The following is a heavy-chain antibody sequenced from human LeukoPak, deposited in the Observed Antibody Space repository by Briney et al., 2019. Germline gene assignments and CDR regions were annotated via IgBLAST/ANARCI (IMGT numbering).Heavy chain of an antibody. CDR1: GLTFSSYW. V-gene: IGHV3-7*01. CDR3: ARDRASWYYYYYGMDV. CDR2: IKQDGSEK. D-gene: IGHD2-2*01. Sequence: PGGSLRLSCAASGLTFSSYWMSWVRQAPGKGLEWVANIKQDGSEKYYVDSVKGRFTISRDNAKNSLYLQMNSLRAEDTAVYYCARDRASWYYYYYGMDVWGQGTTVTVSS. J-gene: IGHJ6*02.